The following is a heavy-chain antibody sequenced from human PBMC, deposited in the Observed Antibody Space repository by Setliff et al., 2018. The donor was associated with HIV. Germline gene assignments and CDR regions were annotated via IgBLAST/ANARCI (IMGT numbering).Heavy chain of an antibody. CDR1: GFTFSSYS. CDR2: ISSSSYI. D-gene: IGHD1-26*01. J-gene: IGHJ6*02. V-gene: IGHV3-21*01. Sequence: ETLSLSCAASGFTFSSYSMNWVRQAPGKGLEWVSSISSSSYIYYADSVKGRFTISRDNAKNSLYLQMNSLRAEDTAVYYCARDTAELLGLYYYYGMDVWGQGTTVTVSS. CDR3: ARDTAELLGLYYYYGMDV.